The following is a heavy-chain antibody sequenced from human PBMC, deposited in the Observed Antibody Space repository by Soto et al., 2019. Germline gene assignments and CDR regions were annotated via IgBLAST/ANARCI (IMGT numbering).Heavy chain of an antibody. Sequence: LRLSCAASGFTFSDYYIHWVRRAPGKGLEWISYISGNGEVIQYAASARGRFTISRDNAENSVYLEMESLRDEDTALYYCARDVDADFRTDFDYWGRGTLVTVSS. D-gene: IGHD4-17*01. J-gene: IGHJ4*02. V-gene: IGHV3-11*01. CDR1: GFTFSDYY. CDR2: ISGNGEVI. CDR3: ARDVDADFRTDFDY.